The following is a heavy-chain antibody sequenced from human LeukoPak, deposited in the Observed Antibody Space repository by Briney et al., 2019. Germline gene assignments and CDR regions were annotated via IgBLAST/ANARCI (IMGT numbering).Heavy chain of an antibody. CDR2: ITSSSSYI. Sequence: GGSLRLSCAASGFTFSSYSMNWVRQAPGKGLEWVSSITSSSSYIHYADSMKGRFTISRDNAKNSLYLQMNSLRAEDTAVYYCIPFQYRGSGYSGSLGTSHYWGQGTLVTVSS. V-gene: IGHV3-21*01. CDR1: GFTFSSYS. CDR3: IPFQYRGSGYSGSLGTSHY. J-gene: IGHJ4*02. D-gene: IGHD3-22*01.